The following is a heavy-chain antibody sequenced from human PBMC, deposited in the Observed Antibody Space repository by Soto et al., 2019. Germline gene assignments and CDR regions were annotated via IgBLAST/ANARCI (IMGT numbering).Heavy chain of an antibody. J-gene: IGHJ4*02. CDR3: ARQQVGYSSTWSPDY. CDR2: IYYSGST. CDR1: GGSISGYY. Sequence: SETPSLTCTVSGGSISGYYWTWIRQPPGKGLEWIGYIYYSGSTNYNPSLKSRVTISVDTSKNQFSLKVNSVTAADTAVYYCARQQVGYSSTWSPDYWGQGTLVTVSS. D-gene: IGHD6-13*01. V-gene: IGHV4-59*08.